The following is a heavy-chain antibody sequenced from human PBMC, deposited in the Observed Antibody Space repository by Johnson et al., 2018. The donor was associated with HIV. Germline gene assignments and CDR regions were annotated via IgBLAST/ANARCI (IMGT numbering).Heavy chain of an antibody. Sequence: VQLVESGGGLIQPGGSLRLSCAASGFTVSSNYMSWVRQAPGKGLEWVSVIYSGGSTYYADSVKGRFTISRDNSKNSLYLQMNSLRAADTAVYYCARDPQWWEDAFDIWGQGTRVTVSS. D-gene: IGHD1-26*01. CDR2: IYSGGST. CDR1: GFTVSSNY. J-gene: IGHJ3*02. V-gene: IGHV3-53*01. CDR3: ARDPQWWEDAFDI.